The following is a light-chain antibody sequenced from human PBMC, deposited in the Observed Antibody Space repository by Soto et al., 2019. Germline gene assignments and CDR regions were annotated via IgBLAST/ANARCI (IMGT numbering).Light chain of an antibody. CDR3: QQYDTYCT. CDR2: KAS. CDR1: QSIGTW. Sequence: DIQMTQSPSTLSASVGDRVTITCRASQSIGTWLAWYQQKPGKAPKLLIYKASSLESGVPSRFSGSGSGTEFTLTISSLQPDDFATYYCQQYDTYCTLGQGTKLEIK. J-gene: IGKJ2*02. V-gene: IGKV1-5*03.